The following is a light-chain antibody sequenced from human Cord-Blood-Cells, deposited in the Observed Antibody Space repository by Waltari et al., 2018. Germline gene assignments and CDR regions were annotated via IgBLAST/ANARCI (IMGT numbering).Light chain of an antibody. CDR1: SCHVRSDNL. CDR2: EGS. Sequence: QSALTQPASVSRSPGLSITISCTGTSCHVRSDNLVSWYQQHPGKAPKLMIYEGSKRPSGVSKRFSGSKSGNTASLTISGLQAEDEADYYCCSYAGSSTWVFGGGTKLTVL. J-gene: IGLJ3*02. V-gene: IGLV2-23*01. CDR3: CSYAGSSTWV.